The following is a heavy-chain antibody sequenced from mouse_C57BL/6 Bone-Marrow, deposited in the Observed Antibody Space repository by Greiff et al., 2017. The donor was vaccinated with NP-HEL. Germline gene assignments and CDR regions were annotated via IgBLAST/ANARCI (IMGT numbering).Heavy chain of an antibody. CDR2: IDPSDSYT. Sequence: VQLQQPGAELVKPGASVKLSCKASGYTFTSYWMQWVKQRPGQGLEWIGEIDPSDSYTNYNQKFKGKATLTVDPSSSTAYMQLSSLTSEDSAVYYCARWTVVATDYWGQGTTLTVSS. V-gene: IGHV1-50*01. D-gene: IGHD1-1*01. CDR1: GYTFTSYW. CDR3: ARWTVVATDY. J-gene: IGHJ2*01.